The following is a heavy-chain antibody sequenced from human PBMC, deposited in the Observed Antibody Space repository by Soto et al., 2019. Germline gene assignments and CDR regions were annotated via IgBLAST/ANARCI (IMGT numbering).Heavy chain of an antibody. CDR3: ARDLNNYDYIWGSYRSGPYYMDV. V-gene: IGHV3-7*01. Sequence: EVQLVESGGGLVQPGGSLRLSCAASGFTFSSYRMSWVRQAPGKGLEWVANIKQDGSEKYYVDSVKGRFTISRDNAKNSLYLQMNSLRAEDTAVYYCARDLNNYDYIWGSYRSGPYYMDVWGKGTTVTVSS. J-gene: IGHJ6*03. CDR2: IKQDGSEK. CDR1: GFTFSSYR. D-gene: IGHD3-16*02.